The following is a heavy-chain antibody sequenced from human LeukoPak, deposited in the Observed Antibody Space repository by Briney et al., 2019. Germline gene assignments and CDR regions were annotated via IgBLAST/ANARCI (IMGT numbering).Heavy chain of an antibody. CDR3: ARGISRYYFDY. Sequence: SVTLSLTCAVYGGSFSGYYWSWIRQPPGKGLEWIGEINHSGSTNYNPSLKSRVTISVDTSKSQFSLKLSSVTAADTAVYYCARGISRYYFDYWGQGTLVTVSS. CDR1: GGSFSGYY. J-gene: IGHJ4*02. V-gene: IGHV4-34*01. CDR2: INHSGST.